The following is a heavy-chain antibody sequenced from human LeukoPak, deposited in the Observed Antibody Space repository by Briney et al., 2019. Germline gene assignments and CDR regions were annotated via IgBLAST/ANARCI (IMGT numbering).Heavy chain of an antibody. CDR1: GFTFSRHG. CDR3: ASGGYFDY. J-gene: IGHJ4*02. D-gene: IGHD3-16*01. V-gene: IGHV3-23*01. Sequence: PGGTLRLSCVASGFTFSRHGLNWVRQAPGKGLEWVSGISPGGDITYYADSVKGRFTISRDNAKNSLYLQMNSLRAEDTAVYYCASGGYFDYWGQGTLVTVSS. CDR2: ISPGGDIT.